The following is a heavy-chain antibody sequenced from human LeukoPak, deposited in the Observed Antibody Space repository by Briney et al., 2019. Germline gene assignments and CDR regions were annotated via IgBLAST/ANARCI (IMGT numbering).Heavy chain of an antibody. CDR3: AKDTSSSGSYYPTDY. CDR1: GFTFSSYA. V-gene: IGHV3-9*01. CDR2: ISWNSGSI. Sequence: GGSLRLSCAASGFTFSSYAMHWVRQAPGKGLEWVSGISWNSGSIGYADSVKGRFTISRDNAKNSLYLQMNSLRAEDTALYYCAKDTSSSGSYYPTDYWGQGTLVTVSP. D-gene: IGHD1-26*01. J-gene: IGHJ4*02.